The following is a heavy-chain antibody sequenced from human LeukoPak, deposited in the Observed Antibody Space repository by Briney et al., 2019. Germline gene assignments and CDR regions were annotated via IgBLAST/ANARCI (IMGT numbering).Heavy chain of an antibody. Sequence: GGSLRLSCAASGFXFSSYGMHWVRQAPGKGLEWVAVISYDGSNKYYADTVKGRFTISRDNSKNTLYLQMNSLRAEDTAVYYCAKISSFRTGASGSYHYWGQGTLVTVSS. V-gene: IGHV3-30*18. CDR3: AKISSFRTGASGSYHY. CDR2: ISYDGSNK. CDR1: GFXFSSYG. D-gene: IGHD1-26*01. J-gene: IGHJ4*02.